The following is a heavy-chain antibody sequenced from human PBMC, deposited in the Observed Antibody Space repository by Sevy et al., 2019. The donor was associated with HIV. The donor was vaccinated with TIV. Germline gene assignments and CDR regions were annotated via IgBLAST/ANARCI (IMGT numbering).Heavy chain of an antibody. V-gene: IGHV4-59*01. CDR2: IYYSGST. J-gene: IGHJ6*02. CDR3: ARDVRAYCGGDCYYYYYGMDV. Sequence: SETLSLTCTVSGGSISSYYWSWIRQPPGKGLEWIGYIYYSGSTNYNPSLKSRVTISVDPSKNRFSLKQSTVTAADTAVYYWARDVRAYCGGDCYYYYYGMDVWGQGTTVTVSS. CDR1: GGSISSYY. D-gene: IGHD2-21*02.